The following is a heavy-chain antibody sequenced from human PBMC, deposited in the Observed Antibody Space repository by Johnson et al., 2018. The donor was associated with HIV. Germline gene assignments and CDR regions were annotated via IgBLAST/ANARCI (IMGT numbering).Heavy chain of an antibody. Sequence: QVQLVESGGGVVQPGRSLKLSCAASGFTFRNYAMHWVRQAPGKGLEWVAILSYDGNNEYYADSVKGRFTISRDNSKNTLYLQMNSLRVEATAVYYCAKDREGSGWYEGVAFDIWCQGTMVTVSS. CDR1: GFTFRNYA. J-gene: IGHJ3*02. CDR2: LSYDGNNE. V-gene: IGHV3-30*04. CDR3: AKDREGSGWYEGVAFDI. D-gene: IGHD6-19*01.